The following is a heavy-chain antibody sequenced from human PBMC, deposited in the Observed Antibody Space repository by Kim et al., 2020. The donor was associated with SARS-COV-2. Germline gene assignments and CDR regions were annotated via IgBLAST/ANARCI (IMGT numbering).Heavy chain of an antibody. J-gene: IGHJ6*02. CDR3: ARVEVTIFGVAQASDYYGMDV. Sequence: ASVKVSCKASGYTFTGYYMHWVRQAPGQGLEWMGRINPNSGGTNYAQKFQGRVTMTRDTSISTAYMELSRLRSDDTAVYYCARVEVTIFGVAQASDYYGMDVWGQGTTVTVSS. D-gene: IGHD3-3*01. CDR2: INPNSGGT. V-gene: IGHV1-2*06. CDR1: GYTFTGYY.